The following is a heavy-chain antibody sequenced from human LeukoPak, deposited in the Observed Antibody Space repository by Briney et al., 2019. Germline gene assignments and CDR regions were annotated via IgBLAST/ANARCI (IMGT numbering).Heavy chain of an antibody. CDR3: AKDLYSNYGPADY. J-gene: IGHJ4*02. V-gene: IGHV3-23*01. CDR2: INGGGVNT. D-gene: IGHD4-11*01. CDR1: GFTFSSYA. Sequence: GGSLRLSCAASGFTFSSYAMSWVRQAPGKGLEWVSTINGGGVNTHYADSVGGRFTTSRDNSKNTLFLQMNSLRDEDTAVYYCAKDLYSNYGPADYWGQGNLVTVSS.